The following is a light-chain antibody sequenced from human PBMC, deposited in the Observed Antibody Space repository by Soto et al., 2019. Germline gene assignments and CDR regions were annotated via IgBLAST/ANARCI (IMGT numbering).Light chain of an antibody. CDR1: QTLTNNY. J-gene: IGKJ5*01. V-gene: IGKV3-20*01. CDR3: QQYGSSPIT. CDR2: GAS. Sequence: EIMLTQSPGTLSLSPGESATLSCTASQTLTNNYLAWYQQKPGQAPRVLIYGASYRATGIPVRFSGSGSGTDFALTISRLEPDDFAVYSCQQYGSSPITFGQGTRLEMK.